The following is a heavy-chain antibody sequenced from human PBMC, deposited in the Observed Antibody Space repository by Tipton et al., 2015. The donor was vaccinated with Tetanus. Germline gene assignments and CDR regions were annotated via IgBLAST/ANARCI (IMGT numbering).Heavy chain of an antibody. D-gene: IGHD3-3*01. CDR2: IKEDGSLK. J-gene: IGHJ3*02. Sequence: SLRLSCATSGFIFGNSWMTWVRQAPGKGLEWVAKIKEDGSLKYYVDSVKGRFTISRDNDKSSLYLQMNILRAEDTAVYYCGREALTIFGVVSDAAVDIWGRGTMVTVSS. V-gene: IGHV3-7*01. CDR3: GREALTIFGVVSDAAVDI. CDR1: GFIFGNSW.